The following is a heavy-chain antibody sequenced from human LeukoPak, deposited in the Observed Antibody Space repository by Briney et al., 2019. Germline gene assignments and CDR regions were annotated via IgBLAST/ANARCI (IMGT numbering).Heavy chain of an antibody. V-gene: IGHV1-18*04. Sequence: ASVKVSCKASGYTFTSYGISWVRQAPGQGLEWMGWISAYNGNTNYAQKLQGRVTMTTDTSTSTAYMELRSLRSDDTAVYYCARDRVYYDILTGYPPCDYWGQGTLVTVSS. CDR2: ISAYNGNT. CDR1: GYTFTSYG. D-gene: IGHD3-9*01. CDR3: ARDRVYYDILTGYPPCDY. J-gene: IGHJ4*02.